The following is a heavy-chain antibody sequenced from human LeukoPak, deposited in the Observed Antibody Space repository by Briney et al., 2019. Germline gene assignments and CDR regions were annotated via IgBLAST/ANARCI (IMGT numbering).Heavy chain of an antibody. J-gene: IGHJ3*02. D-gene: IGHD6-13*01. V-gene: IGHV4-61*02. CDR1: GGSISSGSYY. Sequence: SETLSPTCTVSGGSISSGSYYWSWIRQPAGKGLEWIGRIYTSGSTNFNPSLKSRVTISVDTSKNQFSLKLSSVTAADTAVYYCARDGFGAAAGRVFDIWGQGTMVTVSS. CDR3: ARDGFGAAAGRVFDI. CDR2: IYTSGST.